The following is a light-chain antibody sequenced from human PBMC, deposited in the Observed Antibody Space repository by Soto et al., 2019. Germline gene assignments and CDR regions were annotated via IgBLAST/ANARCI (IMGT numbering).Light chain of an antibody. CDR2: DAS. Sequence: DIQMTQSPSSLSASVGDRVTITCQASQDISKYLNWYQQKPGKAPKLLIYDASNLEAGVPSRFSGTGSGTFYTFTISSLHPEDFATYHCQQYDSIPFTFGPGTKVEI. J-gene: IGKJ3*01. CDR3: QQYDSIPFT. V-gene: IGKV1-33*01. CDR1: QDISKY.